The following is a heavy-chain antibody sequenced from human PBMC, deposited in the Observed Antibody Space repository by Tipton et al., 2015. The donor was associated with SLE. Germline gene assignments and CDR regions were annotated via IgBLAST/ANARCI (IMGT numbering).Heavy chain of an antibody. CDR1: GGSFSSGDYY. D-gene: IGHD2-8*01. V-gene: IGHV4-39*01. Sequence: TLSLTCTVSGGSFSSGDYYCGWIRQPPGTGLVWIGSIFYSGSIYYNPSLKSRATISVNTSENQFSLKLSSVTAADTAVYFCARGGVPNYWGQGTLVTVSS. J-gene: IGHJ4*02. CDR2: IFYSGSI. CDR3: ARGGVPNY.